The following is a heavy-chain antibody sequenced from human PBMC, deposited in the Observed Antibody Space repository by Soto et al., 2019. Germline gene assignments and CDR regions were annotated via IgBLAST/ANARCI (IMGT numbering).Heavy chain of an antibody. CDR2: IKSKTDGGTT. V-gene: IGHV3-15*01. CDR1: GFTFSNAW. J-gene: IGHJ6*03. CDR3: TTVPDCSGGSCYHPSGYYYMDV. D-gene: IGHD2-15*01. Sequence: GGSLRLSCAASGFTFSNAWMSWVRQAPGKGLEWVGRIKSKTDGGTTDYAAPVKGRFTISRDDSKNTLYLQMNSLKTEDTAVYYCTTVPDCSGGSCYHPSGYYYMDVWGKGTTVTVSS.